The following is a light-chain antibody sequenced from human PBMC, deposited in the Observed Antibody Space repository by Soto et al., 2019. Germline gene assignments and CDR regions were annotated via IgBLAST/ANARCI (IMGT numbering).Light chain of an antibody. CDR2: EVR. CDR1: SSDVGGYNY. Sequence: QSALTQPASVSGSPGQSITISCTGTSSDVGGYNYVSWYRQHPGKAPKLMIYEVRNRPPGVSNRFSGSKSGNTASLTISGLQAEDEADYYCSSYTRSSTLIFGIGTKVTVL. V-gene: IGLV2-14*01. CDR3: SSYTRSSTLI. J-gene: IGLJ1*01.